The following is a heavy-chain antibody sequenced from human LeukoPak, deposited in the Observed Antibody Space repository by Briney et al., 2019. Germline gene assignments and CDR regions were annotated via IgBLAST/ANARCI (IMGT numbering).Heavy chain of an antibody. CDR2: ISTDGTKK. CDR1: GFTFSYYG. J-gene: IGHJ4*02. Sequence: GGSLRLSCAASGFTFSYYGLHWVRQGPGKGLEWVALISTDGTKKNYADSVKGRFTISRDNSKNTVYLQMNGLRAEDTAVFYCAKGVYYYDSSGQYFLGYWGQGTLVSVSS. V-gene: IGHV3-30*18. D-gene: IGHD3-22*01. CDR3: AKGVYYYDSSGQYFLGY.